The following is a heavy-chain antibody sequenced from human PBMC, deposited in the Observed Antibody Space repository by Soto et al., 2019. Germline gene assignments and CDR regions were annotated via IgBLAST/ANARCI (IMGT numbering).Heavy chain of an antibody. D-gene: IGHD2-8*02. CDR1: NDSVLTIICY. V-gene: IGHV4-39*01. CDR3: ARNWNLALVQAAYFDX. CDR2: VYYTGTT. J-gene: IGHJ4*02. Sequence: SETLSLTCPVSNDSVLTIICYWAWHRQPPGKGLELIGTVYYTGTTYYNPSIQSRVTISIDTSKNQFSLNLDYVTAADTAVYYCARNWNLALVQAAYFDXWGQGTTVTVSX.